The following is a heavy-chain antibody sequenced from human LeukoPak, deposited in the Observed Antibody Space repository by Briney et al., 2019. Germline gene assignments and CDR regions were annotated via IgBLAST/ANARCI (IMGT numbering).Heavy chain of an antibody. D-gene: IGHD3-22*01. CDR1: GFTFSSYA. Sequence: GGPLRLSCAASGFTFSSYAMSWVRQAPGKGLEWVSAISGSGGSTYYADSVKGRFTISRDNSKNTLYLQMNSLRAEDTAVYYCAKRAVYDSSAYYFDYWGQGTLVTVSS. CDR3: AKRAVYDSSAYYFDY. V-gene: IGHV3-23*01. CDR2: ISGSGGST. J-gene: IGHJ4*02.